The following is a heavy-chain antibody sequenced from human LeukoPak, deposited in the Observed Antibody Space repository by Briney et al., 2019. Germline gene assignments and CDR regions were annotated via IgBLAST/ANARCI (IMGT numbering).Heavy chain of an antibody. CDR2: INQGGSEK. Sequence: GGSLRLSCAASGFTFSSHWMSWVRQAPGKGLEWVANINQGGSEKHYVDSVKGRFTISRDNAKSSLYLQMSSLRAEDTAVYYCARDHVAPGLIFDYWGQGALVAASS. CDR3: ARDHVAPGLIFDY. J-gene: IGHJ4*02. D-gene: IGHD3-16*01. V-gene: IGHV3-7*03. CDR1: GFTFSSHW.